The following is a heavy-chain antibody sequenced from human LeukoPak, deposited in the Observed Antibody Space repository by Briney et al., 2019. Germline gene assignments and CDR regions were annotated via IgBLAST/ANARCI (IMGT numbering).Heavy chain of an antibody. CDR3: ARRAGAYSHPYDY. V-gene: IGHV3-53*01. CDR1: GFTVSSNS. D-gene: IGHD4/OR15-4a*01. CDR2: IYSAGNT. J-gene: IGHJ4*02. Sequence: PGGSLRLSRTVSGFTVSSNSMSWVRQAPGKGLEWVSFIYSAGNTHYSASVKGRFTISIDNSKNTLYLQMNILRAEDTAVYYCARRAGAYSHPYDYWGQGTLVTVSS.